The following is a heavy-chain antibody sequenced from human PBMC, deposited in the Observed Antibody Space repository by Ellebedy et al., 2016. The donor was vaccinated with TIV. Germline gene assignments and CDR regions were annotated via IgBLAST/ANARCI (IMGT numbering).Heavy chain of an antibody. D-gene: IGHD6-13*01. J-gene: IGHJ4*02. V-gene: IGHV4-34*01. CDR2: INHSGST. CDR3: ARGGPIAAPHNDY. CDR1: GGSFSGYY. Sequence: SETLSLTXAVYGGSFSGYYWSWIRQPPGKGLEWIGEINHSGSTNYNPSLKSRVTISVDTSKNQFSLKLSSVTAADTAVYYCARGGPIAAPHNDYWGQGTLVTVSS.